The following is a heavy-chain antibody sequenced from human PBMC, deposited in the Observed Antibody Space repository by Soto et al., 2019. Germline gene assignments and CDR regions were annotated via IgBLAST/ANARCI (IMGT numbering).Heavy chain of an antibody. CDR3: ARAAHRYCSGGSCYSGRGY. CDR2: INHSGST. J-gene: IGHJ4*02. D-gene: IGHD2-15*01. CDR1: GGSFSGYY. Sequence: SETLSLTCAVYGGSFSGYYWSWIRQPPGKGLEWIGEINHSGSTNYNPSLKSRVTISVDTSKNQFSLKLSSVTAADTAVYYCARAAHRYCSGGSCYSGRGYWGQGTLVTVSS. V-gene: IGHV4-34*01.